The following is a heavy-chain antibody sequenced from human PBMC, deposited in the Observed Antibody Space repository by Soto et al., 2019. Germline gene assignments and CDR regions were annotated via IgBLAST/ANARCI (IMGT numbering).Heavy chain of an antibody. CDR1: GYSFTSYW. J-gene: IGHJ6*02. CDR3: AHGHYYVLDV. CDR2: IDPSDSYT. Sequence: GDSLRVSCKGSGYSFTSYWISWVRQMPGKGLEWMGRIDPSDSYTNYSPSFQGHVTISADKSISTAYLQWSSLKASDTAMYYCAHGHYYVLDVWGQGSMVIVSS. V-gene: IGHV5-10-1*01.